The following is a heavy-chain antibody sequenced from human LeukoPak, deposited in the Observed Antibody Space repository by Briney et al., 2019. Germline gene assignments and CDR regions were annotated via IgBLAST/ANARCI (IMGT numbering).Heavy chain of an antibody. CDR3: ARGLDFWSGVNWFDP. Sequence: GGSLRLSCAASGFTFSSYWMHWVRQAPGKGLVWVSRINSDGSSTSYADSVKGRFTISRDNAKNTLYLQMNSLRAEDTAVCYCARGLDFWSGVNWFDPWGQGTLVTVSS. D-gene: IGHD3-3*01. CDR2: INSDGSST. J-gene: IGHJ5*02. V-gene: IGHV3-74*01. CDR1: GFTFSSYW.